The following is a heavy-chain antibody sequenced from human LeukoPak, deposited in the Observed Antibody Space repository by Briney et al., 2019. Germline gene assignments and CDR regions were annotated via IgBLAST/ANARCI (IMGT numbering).Heavy chain of an antibody. CDR3: ARLITGTTTAFDI. CDR2: IYTSGST. J-gene: IGHJ3*02. V-gene: IGHV4-4*07. D-gene: IGHD1-7*01. Sequence: TSEALSLTCTVSGGSISGYYWSWIRQPAGKGLEWIGRIYTSGSTHYNPSLKSRVTMSVDTSKNQFSLKLSPVTAADTAVYYCARLITGTTTAFDIWGQGTMVTVSS. CDR1: GGSISGYY.